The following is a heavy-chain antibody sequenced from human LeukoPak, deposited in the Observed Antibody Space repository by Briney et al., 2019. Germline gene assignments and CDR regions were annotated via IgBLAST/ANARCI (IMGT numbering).Heavy chain of an antibody. Sequence: GGSLRLSCAASGFTFSSYAMSWVRQAPGKGLEWVSVIYSGGSTYYADSVKGRFTISRDNSKNTLYLQMNSLRAEDTAVYYCARVGSHYGMDVWGQGTTVTVSS. CDR1: GFTFSSYA. J-gene: IGHJ6*02. CDR3: ARVGSHYGMDV. D-gene: IGHD1-26*01. CDR2: IYSGGST. V-gene: IGHV3-66*01.